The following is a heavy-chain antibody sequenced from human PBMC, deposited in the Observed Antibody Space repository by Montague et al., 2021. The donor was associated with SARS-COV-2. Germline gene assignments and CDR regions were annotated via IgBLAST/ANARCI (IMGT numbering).Heavy chain of an antibody. Sequence: SETLSLTCSVSSGSIISSGYYWGWIRQPPGKELEWIGNIYYSGTTYYNPSLQSRGTISVDTSKNHLSLRLSSVTAADTAVYFCARGMIRGVTKPFAYGGQGSQDTVSS. CDR3: ARGMIRGVTKPFAY. CDR1: SGSIISSGYY. J-gene: IGHJ4*02. D-gene: IGHD3-10*01. V-gene: IGHV4-39*02. CDR2: IYYSGTT.